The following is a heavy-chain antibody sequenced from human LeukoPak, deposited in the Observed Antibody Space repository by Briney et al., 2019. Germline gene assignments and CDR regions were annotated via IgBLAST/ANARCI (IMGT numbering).Heavy chain of an antibody. V-gene: IGHV3-33*01. D-gene: IGHD1-26*01. CDR2: IWYDGSNK. Sequence: GRSLRLSCAASGFTFSSYGMHWVRQAPGKGLEWVAVIWYDGSNKYYADSVKGRFTISRDNSKNTLYLQMNSLRAEDTAVYYCARAGPVELYHFDYWGQGTLVTVSS. CDR3: ARAGPVELYHFDY. CDR1: GFTFSSYG. J-gene: IGHJ4*02.